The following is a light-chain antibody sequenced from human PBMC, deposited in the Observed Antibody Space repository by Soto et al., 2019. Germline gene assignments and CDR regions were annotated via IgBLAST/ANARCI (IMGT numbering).Light chain of an antibody. CDR1: SSDVGGYKF. V-gene: IGLV2-14*03. J-gene: IGLJ2*01. CDR3: SSYTSSSTPVV. Sequence: QSALTQPASVSGSPGQSITISCTGTSSDVGGYKFVSWYQQHPGKAPKLMIYDVSNRPSGVSNRFSGSKSGNTASLTLSGLQAEDEADYYCSSYTSSSTPVVFGGGTKLTVL. CDR2: DVS.